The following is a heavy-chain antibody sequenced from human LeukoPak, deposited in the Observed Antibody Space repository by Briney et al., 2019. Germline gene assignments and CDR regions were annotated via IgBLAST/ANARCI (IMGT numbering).Heavy chain of an antibody. CDR3: AREGGPYRPLDY. CDR1: GGSITQTNY. J-gene: IGHJ4*02. V-gene: IGHV4-4*02. Sequence: SSETLSLTCAVSGGSITQTNYWTWVRPPPGKGLEWIGEVNLQGSTNYNPSLMRRVAISVDTSANHVSLQLTSVTAADTAVYYCAREGGPYRPLDYSGQGTLVTVSS. CDR2: VNLQGST.